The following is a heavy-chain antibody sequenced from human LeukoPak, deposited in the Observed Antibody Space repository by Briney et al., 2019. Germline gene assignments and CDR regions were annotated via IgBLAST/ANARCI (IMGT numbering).Heavy chain of an antibody. CDR1: GFTFSTYS. J-gene: IGHJ3*02. V-gene: IGHV3-48*01. D-gene: IGHD6-6*01. CDR2: ISSSSSAI. CDR3: VREYSSSSGRAFDI. Sequence: PGGSLRLSCAASGFTFSTYSMNWVRQGPGKGLEWVSYISSSSSAIYYADSVKGQFTISRDNAKNSLYLQMNSLRAEDTAVYYCVREYSSSSGRAFDIWGQGTMVTVSS.